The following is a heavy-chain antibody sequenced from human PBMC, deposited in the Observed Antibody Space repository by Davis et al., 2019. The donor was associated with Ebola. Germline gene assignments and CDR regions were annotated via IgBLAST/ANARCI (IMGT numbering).Heavy chain of an antibody. CDR1: GGSITSYY. V-gene: IGHV4-59*08. D-gene: IGHD6-19*01. Sequence: MPGGSLRLSCTVPGGSITSYYWSWIRQPPGKGLEWIGYTYYSGSTYYNPSLKSRVTISVDTSKNQFSLKLSSVTAADTAVYYCAATPGYSSGWYFSSWGQGTLVTVSS. CDR2: TYYSGST. J-gene: IGHJ4*02. CDR3: AATPGYSSGWYFSS.